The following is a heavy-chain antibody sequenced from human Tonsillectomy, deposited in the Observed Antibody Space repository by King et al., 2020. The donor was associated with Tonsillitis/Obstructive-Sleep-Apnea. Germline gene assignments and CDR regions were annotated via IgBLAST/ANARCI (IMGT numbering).Heavy chain of an antibody. CDR3: ARATKGMGVVVVPAAPNFDY. CDR2: ISSSGSTI. V-gene: IGHV3-48*03. Sequence: VQLVESGGGLVQPGGSLRLSCAAAGFTFSSYEMNWVRQAPGKGLEWVSYISSSGSTIYYADSVKGRFTISRDNAKNSLYLQINSLRAEDTAVYYCARATKGMGVVVVPAAPNFDYWGQGTLVTVSS. D-gene: IGHD2-2*01. CDR1: GFTFSSYE. J-gene: IGHJ4*02.